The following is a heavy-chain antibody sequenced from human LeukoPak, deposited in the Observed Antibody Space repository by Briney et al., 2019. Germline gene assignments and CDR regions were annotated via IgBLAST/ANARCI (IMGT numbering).Heavy chain of an antibody. CDR3: AKDHLVPAALDY. CDR1: GFTFSSYG. D-gene: IGHD2-2*01. Sequence: GGSLRLSCAASGFTFSSYGMHWVRQAPGKGLEWVAFIRYDGSNKYYADSVKGRFTISRDNSKNTLYLQMNSLRAEDTAVYYCAKDHLVPAALDYWGQGTLVTVSS. J-gene: IGHJ4*02. CDR2: IRYDGSNK. V-gene: IGHV3-30*02.